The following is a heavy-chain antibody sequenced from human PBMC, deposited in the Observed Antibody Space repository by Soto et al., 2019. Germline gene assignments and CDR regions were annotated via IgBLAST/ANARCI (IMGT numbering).Heavy chain of an antibody. CDR1: GYTFTSYG. Sequence: ASVKVSCKASGYTFTSYGISWVRQAPGQGLEWMGWISAYNGNTNYAQKLQGRVTMTTDTSTSTAYMELRSLRSDDTAVYYCARDLVVAAAINWFDPWGQGTLVTVSS. CDR2: ISAYNGNT. D-gene: IGHD6-13*01. V-gene: IGHV1-18*01. J-gene: IGHJ5*02. CDR3: ARDLVVAAAINWFDP.